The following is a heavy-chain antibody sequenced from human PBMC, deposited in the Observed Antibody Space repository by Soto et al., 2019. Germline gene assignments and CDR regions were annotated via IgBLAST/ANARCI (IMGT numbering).Heavy chain of an antibody. V-gene: IGHV4-34*01. J-gene: IGHJ6*02. CDR1: RGSFSGFY. CDR2: INHSGTT. CDR3: ARGRGYVYGSNFYGLDV. D-gene: IGHD6-25*01. Sequence: SETLSLTCGVYRGSFSGFYWSWVRQTPGGGLEWIGEINHSGTTNYNPSFQNRVTISVDKSTNNFSLKMTSVTAADAAVYYCARGRGYVYGSNFYGLDVWGQGTTVT.